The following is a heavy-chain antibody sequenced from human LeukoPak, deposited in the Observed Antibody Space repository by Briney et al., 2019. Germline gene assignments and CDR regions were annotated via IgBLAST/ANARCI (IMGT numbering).Heavy chain of an antibody. CDR3: ARHIPTYYDILTDHMYYYYMDV. D-gene: IGHD3-9*01. CDR2: IFYTVIA. CDR1: GYSISSAYY. J-gene: IGHJ6*03. V-gene: IGHV4-38-2*02. Sequence: SETLSLTCTVSGYSISSAYYWGWIRQPPGKWLEWIGSIFYTVIAYYNPSLKSRVTISVDTSKNQFSLKLSSVTAADTAVYYCARHIPTYYDILTDHMYYYYMDVWGKGTTVTVSS.